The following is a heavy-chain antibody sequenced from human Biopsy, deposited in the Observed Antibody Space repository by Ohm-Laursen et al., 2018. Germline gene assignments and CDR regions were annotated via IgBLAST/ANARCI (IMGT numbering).Heavy chain of an antibody. Sequence: ETLSLTCTVSGGSFTGHYWTWIRQPPGKGLEWIGHISHTGYTSYKSSLKSRVTISLDTSRKHFSLRLTSLAAADTAVYYCARGSNEYGGLYFPHWGQGTLVTVPS. CDR1: GGSFTGHY. V-gene: IGHV4-59*11. J-gene: IGHJ1*01. CDR3: ARGSNEYGGLYFPH. CDR2: ISHTGYT. D-gene: IGHD4-23*01.